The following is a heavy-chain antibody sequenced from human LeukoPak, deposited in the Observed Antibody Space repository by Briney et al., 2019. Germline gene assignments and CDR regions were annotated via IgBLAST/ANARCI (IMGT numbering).Heavy chain of an antibody. D-gene: IGHD2-2*01. CDR1: GFTFDDCA. Sequence: GRSLRLSCAASGFTFDDCAMHWVRQAPGKGLESVSGISLNSGSIGYADSVKGRFTISRDNAKNSLYLQMNSLRAEDMALYYCAKDSRRYCSSTSCSYFDYWGQGTLVTASS. CDR2: ISLNSGSI. V-gene: IGHV3-9*03. CDR3: AKDSRRYCSSTSCSYFDY. J-gene: IGHJ4*02.